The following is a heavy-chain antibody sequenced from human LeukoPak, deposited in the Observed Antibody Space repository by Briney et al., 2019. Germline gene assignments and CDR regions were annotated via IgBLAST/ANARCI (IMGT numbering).Heavy chain of an antibody. CDR3: ARLATYYYGSMTYYFFEH. J-gene: IGHJ4*02. D-gene: IGHD3-10*01. CDR2: MRTSGNN. CDR1: DCSLTKYY. V-gene: IGHV4-4*07. Sequence: SETLSLTCTCSDCSLTKYYWSWIRQPAGKGLEGIGRMRTSGNNNYNPSLASRVTMSVDTSKKQLSLKLSSVTAADTAVYYCARLATYYYGSMTYYFFEHWGQGILVTVSS.